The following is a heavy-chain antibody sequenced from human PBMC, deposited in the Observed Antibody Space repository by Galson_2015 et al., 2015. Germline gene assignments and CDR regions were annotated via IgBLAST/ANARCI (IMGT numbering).Heavy chain of an antibody. V-gene: IGHV3-30-3*01. D-gene: IGHD3-22*01. CDR3: ARDRGRDYYDSSGYLDY. CDR2: ISYDGSNK. Sequence: SLRLSCAAYGFTFSSYAMHWVRQAPGKGLEWVAVISYDGSNKYYADSVKGRFTISRDNSKNTLYLQMNSLRAEDTAVYYCARDRGRDYYDSSGYLDYWGQGTLVTVSS. J-gene: IGHJ4*02. CDR1: GFTFSSYA.